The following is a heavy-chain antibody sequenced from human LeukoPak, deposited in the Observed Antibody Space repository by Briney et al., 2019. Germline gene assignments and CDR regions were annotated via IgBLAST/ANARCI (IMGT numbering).Heavy chain of an antibody. CDR1: GGSFSGYY. CDR3: AGYYGSGSYYGWFDP. V-gene: IGHV4-34*01. CDR2: INHSGST. J-gene: IGHJ5*02. Sequence: SETLSLTCAVYGGSFSGYYWSWIRQPPGKGLEWIGEINHSGSTNYNPSLKSRVTISVDTSKNQISLKLSSVTAADTAVYYCAGYYGSGSYYGWFDPWGQGTLVTVSS. D-gene: IGHD3-10*01.